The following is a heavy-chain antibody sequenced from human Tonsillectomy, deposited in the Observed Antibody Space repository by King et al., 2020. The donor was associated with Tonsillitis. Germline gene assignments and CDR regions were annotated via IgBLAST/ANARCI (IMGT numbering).Heavy chain of an antibody. CDR1: GFTFSSYA. J-gene: IGHJ4*02. V-gene: IGHV3-30*04. D-gene: IGHD4-17*01. CDR3: ARGDYGDYD. Sequence: VQLVESGGGVVQPGRSLRLSCAASGFTFSSYAMHWVRQAPGKGLEWVAVISYDGSNKYYADSVKGRFTISRDNSKNTLYLQMNSLRAEDTAVYYCARGDYGDYDWGQGTLVTVSS. CDR2: ISYDGSNK.